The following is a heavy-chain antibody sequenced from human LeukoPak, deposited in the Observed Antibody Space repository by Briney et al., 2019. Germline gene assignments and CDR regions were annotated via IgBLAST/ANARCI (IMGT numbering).Heavy chain of an antibody. J-gene: IGHJ4*02. Sequence: KPSETLSLPCTVSGGFLSRCSYYWGWIPQPPGEGLVWIGSIYYSGSTYYNPSLKSRVTISVDTSKNQFSLKLSSVTAADTAVYYCARLGFGEYYFDYWGQGTLVTVSS. CDR1: GGFLSRCSYY. CDR2: IYYSGST. CDR3: ARLGFGEYYFDY. D-gene: IGHD3-10*01. V-gene: IGHV4-39*01.